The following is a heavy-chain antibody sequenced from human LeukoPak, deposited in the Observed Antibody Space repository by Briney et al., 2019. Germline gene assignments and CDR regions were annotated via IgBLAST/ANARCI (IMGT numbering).Heavy chain of an antibody. CDR1: GLTFSSYA. CDR2: ISGSGGST. V-gene: IGHV3-23*01. J-gene: IGHJ4*02. CDR3: AKDPVDSSSWTVYDY. D-gene: IGHD6-13*01. Sequence: PGGSLRLSCAASGLTFSSYAMSWVRQAPGKGLEGVSAISGSGGSTYYADSVKGRFTISRDNSKNTLYLQMNSLRAEDTAVYYCAKDPVDSSSWTVYDYWGQGTLVTVSS.